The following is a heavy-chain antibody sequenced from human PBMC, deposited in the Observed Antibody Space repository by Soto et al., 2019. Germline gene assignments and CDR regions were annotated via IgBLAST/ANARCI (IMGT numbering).Heavy chain of an antibody. CDR3: AVVDSTRNCFDP. V-gene: IGHV4-39*01. CDR1: DGSLSSSDFY. Sequence: SETMSHTCTVPDGSLSSSDFYWGWLSQTPGKGLEFIGSMYYSGTTYYNPSLKSRVTISVDTSKNQFTLKLISVTAADTAVYYCAVVDSTRNCFDPWGEGALVTVSS. J-gene: IGHJ5*02. D-gene: IGHD6-13*01. CDR2: MYYSGTT.